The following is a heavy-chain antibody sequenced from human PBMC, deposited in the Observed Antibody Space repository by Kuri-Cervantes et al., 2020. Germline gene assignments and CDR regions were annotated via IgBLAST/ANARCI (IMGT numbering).Heavy chain of an antibody. CDR2: ISSSSSYI. CDR3: ARDGEYSSSSHYYYYGMDV. CDR1: RLTLSSYT. J-gene: IGHJ6*02. D-gene: IGHD6-6*01. V-gene: IGHV3-21*01. Sequence: GESLKIPCAASRLTLSSYTMNWVRQAPGKGLEWVSSISSSSSYIYYADSVKGRFTISRDNAKNSLYLQMNSLRAEDTAVYYCARDGEYSSSSHYYYYGMDVWGQGTTVTVSS.